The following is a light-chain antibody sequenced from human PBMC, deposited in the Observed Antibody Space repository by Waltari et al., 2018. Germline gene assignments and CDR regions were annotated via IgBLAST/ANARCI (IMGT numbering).Light chain of an antibody. CDR2: DVF. CDR3: SSYSDSSTPVL. CDR1: SGDLGGYDF. V-gene: IGLV2-14*03. Sequence: QSALTQPASVSGSPGQSIAISCTGSSGDLGGYDFVSWYQQHPGEAPKLIIYDVFNRPSGISGRFSGSKSGNTASLTISGLQTDDEANYYCSSYSDSSTPVLFGGGTTVTVL. J-gene: IGLJ2*01.